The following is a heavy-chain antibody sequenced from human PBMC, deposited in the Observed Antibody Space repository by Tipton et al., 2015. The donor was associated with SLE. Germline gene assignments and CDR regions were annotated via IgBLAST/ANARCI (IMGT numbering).Heavy chain of an antibody. CDR1: GFTFSDYY. J-gene: IGHJ4*02. Sequence: SLRLSCAASGFTFSDYYMSWIRQAPGKGLEWVSYISSSGSTIYYADSVKGRFTISRDNAENSLYLQMNSLRAEDTAVYYCARAAAKDYYFDYWGQGTLVTVSS. CDR2: ISSSGSTI. V-gene: IGHV3-11*04. CDR3: ARAAAKDYYFDY. D-gene: IGHD6-13*01.